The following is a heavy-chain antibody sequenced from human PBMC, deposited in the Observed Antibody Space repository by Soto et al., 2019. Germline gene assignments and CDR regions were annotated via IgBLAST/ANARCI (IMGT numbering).Heavy chain of an antibody. CDR3: AREQGQYLYYYYGMDV. Sequence: ESGGGLVQPGGSLRLSCAASGFTFSSYDMHWVRQATGKGLEWVSAIGTAGDTYYPGSVKGRFTISRENAKNSLYLQMNSLRAEDTAVYYCAREQGQYLYYYYGMDVWGQGTTVTVSS. V-gene: IGHV3-13*01. CDR1: GFTFSSYD. D-gene: IGHD2-2*01. CDR2: IGTAGDT. J-gene: IGHJ6*02.